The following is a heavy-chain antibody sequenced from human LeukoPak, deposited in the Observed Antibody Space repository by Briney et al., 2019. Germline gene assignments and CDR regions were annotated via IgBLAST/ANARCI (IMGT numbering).Heavy chain of an antibody. CDR1: GGSFSGYY. D-gene: IGHD6-13*01. CDR2: INHSGST. CDR3: AREQQLVFNWFDP. Sequence: PSETLSLTCAVYGGSFSGYYWSWIRQPPGKGLEWIGEINHSGSTNYNPSLKSRVTISVDTSKNQFSLKLSSVTAADTAVYYCAREQQLVFNWFDPWGQGTLVTVSS. V-gene: IGHV4-34*01. J-gene: IGHJ5*02.